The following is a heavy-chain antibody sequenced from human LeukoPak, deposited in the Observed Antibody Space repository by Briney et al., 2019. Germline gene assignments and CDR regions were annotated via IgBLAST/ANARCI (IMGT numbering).Heavy chain of an antibody. CDR1: GGSISSNAYY. V-gene: IGHV4-39*01. D-gene: IGHD1-26*01. Sequence: PSETLSLTCTVSGGSISSNAYYWAWIRQPPGKGLEWIGSIYSSVSTYYNPSLKSRVTISVDTSKNQFSLRLSSVTAAVTALYYCAYSGSYGHLGYWGQGIPVTVSS. CDR3: AYSGSYGHLGY. CDR2: IYSSVST. J-gene: IGHJ4*02.